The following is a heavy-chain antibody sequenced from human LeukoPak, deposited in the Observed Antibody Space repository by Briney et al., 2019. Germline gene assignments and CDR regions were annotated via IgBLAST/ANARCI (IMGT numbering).Heavy chain of an antibody. CDR1: GGSISSYY. J-gene: IGHJ4*02. CDR2: IYYSGST. V-gene: IGHV4-59*01. Sequence: SETLSLTCTVSGGSISSYYWSWIRQPPGKGLEWIGYIYYSGSTNYNPSLKSRVTISVDTSKNQFSLKLSSVTAADTAVYYCARANCGGDCYSAYYLDYWGQGTLVTVSS. D-gene: IGHD2-21*02. CDR3: ARANCGGDCYSAYYLDY.